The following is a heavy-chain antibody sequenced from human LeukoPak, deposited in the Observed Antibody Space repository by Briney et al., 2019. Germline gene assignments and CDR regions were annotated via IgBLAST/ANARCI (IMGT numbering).Heavy chain of an antibody. Sequence: GGSLRLSCAVSGFTLSSYAMHWVRQAPGKGLEWVAVISYDGSNKYYADSVKGRFTISRDNSKNTLYLQMNSLRAEDTAVYYCARDADRSLDYWGQGTLVTVSS. CDR3: ARDADRSLDY. D-gene: IGHD1-14*01. V-gene: IGHV3-30*04. CDR2: ISYDGSNK. CDR1: GFTLSSYA. J-gene: IGHJ4*02.